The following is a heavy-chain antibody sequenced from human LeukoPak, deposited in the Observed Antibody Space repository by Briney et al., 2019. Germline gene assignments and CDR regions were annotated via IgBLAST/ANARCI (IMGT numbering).Heavy chain of an antibody. V-gene: IGHV1-69*04. Sequence: SVKVSCKASGGTFSSYAISWVRQAPGQGLEWMGRIIPILGIANYAQKFQGRVTITADKSTSTAYMELSSLRSEDTAVYYCARVNRHYYYYYGMDVWGQGTTVAVSS. CDR3: ARVNRHYYYYYGMDV. J-gene: IGHJ6*02. CDR2: IIPILGIA. CDR1: GGTFSSYA.